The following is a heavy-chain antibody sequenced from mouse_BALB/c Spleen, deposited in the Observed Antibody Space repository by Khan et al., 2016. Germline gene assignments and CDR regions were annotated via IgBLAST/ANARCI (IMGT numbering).Heavy chain of an antibody. V-gene: IGHV9-3*02. D-gene: IGHD1-1*01. J-gene: IGHJ3*01. Sequence: QIQLVQSGPELKKPGETVKISCKASGYTFTNYGMNWVKQAPGKGLKWMGWINTNTGEPTYAEEFKGRFAFSLETSARTAYLQINNLKNEDTATSFCAEDYYGSNWFAYWGQGTLVTVSA. CDR1: GYTFTNYG. CDR2: INTNTGEP. CDR3: AEDYYGSNWFAY.